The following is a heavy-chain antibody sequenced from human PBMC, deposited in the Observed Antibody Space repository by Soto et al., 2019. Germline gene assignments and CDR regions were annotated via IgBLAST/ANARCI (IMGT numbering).Heavy chain of an antibody. D-gene: IGHD3-22*01. CDR1: GFTFSSYA. V-gene: IGHV3-33*06. Sequence: PGGSLRLSCAASGFTFSSYAMHWVRQAPGKGLEWVAAISYDGSNTYYADSVKGRFTISRDNPKNTLYLQMNSLRAEDTAVYYCEKGWRNYYYCSGYYYDAIFDYCGQRSLVPVSA. CDR3: EKGWRNYYYCSGYYYDAIFDY. CDR2: ISYDGSNT. J-gene: IGHJ4*02.